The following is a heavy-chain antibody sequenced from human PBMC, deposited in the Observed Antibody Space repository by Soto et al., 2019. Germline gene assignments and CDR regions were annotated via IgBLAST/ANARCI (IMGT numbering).Heavy chain of an antibody. J-gene: IGHJ6*03. Sequence: SETLSLTCTVSGGSISSNYWSWIRQPPGKGLEWIGYIYYSGSTNYNPSLKSRVTISVDTSKNQFSLNLSSVTAADTAVYFCARHCRSGTCNSIMDGWGKGTTVTFSS. CDR1: GGSISSNY. CDR3: ARHCRSGTCNSIMDG. D-gene: IGHD2-21*02. CDR2: IYYSGST. V-gene: IGHV4-59*08.